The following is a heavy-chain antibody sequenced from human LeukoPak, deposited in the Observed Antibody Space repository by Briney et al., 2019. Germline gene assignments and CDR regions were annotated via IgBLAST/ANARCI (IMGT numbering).Heavy chain of an antibody. V-gene: IGHV1-18*01. CDR3: ARCENGVCYQDNWFDP. J-gene: IGHJ5*02. CDR2: SSAYNGYT. Sequence: SVKVSCNASGYTFTSYGISWVRQAPGQGHEWMGWSSAYNGYTNYAQKLQGRVTMTTDTATSPAYMELRSLRSDDTAVYYCARCENGVCYQDNWFDPWGQGTLVTVSS. D-gene: IGHD2-8*01. CDR1: GYTFTSYG.